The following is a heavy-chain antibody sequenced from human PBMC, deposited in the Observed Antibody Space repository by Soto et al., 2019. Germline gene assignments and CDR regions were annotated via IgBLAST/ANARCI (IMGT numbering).Heavy chain of an antibody. V-gene: IGHV3-33*01. CDR3: ARSRGSNPDYWGQGTQVTVSSGKGWSLRSDDTAVYYCARFDVSGYSIPSWYSGMDV. J-gene: IGHJ6*02. D-gene: IGHD3-10*01. CDR2: IWYDGRNT. Sequence: PGGSLRLSCAASGFTFNNYAMHWVRQAPGKGLEWVALIWYDGRNTYYGDSVRGRFTISRDNSKNTVYLQMNSLRAEDTAVYYWARSRGSNPDYWGQGTQVTVSSGKGWSLRSDDTAVYYCARFDVSGYSIPSWYSGMDVWGQGTTVTVSS. CDR1: GFTFNNYA.